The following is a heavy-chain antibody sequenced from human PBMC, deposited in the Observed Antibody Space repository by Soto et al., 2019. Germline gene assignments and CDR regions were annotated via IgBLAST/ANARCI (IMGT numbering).Heavy chain of an antibody. D-gene: IGHD6-19*01. Sequence: GGSLRLSCAASGFTFSSYAMHWVRQAPGKGLEWVAVISYDGSNKYYADSVNGRFTISRDNSKNTLYLQMNSLRAEDTAVYYCARERIVVAGTYYYYGMDVWGQGTTVTVSS. CDR3: ARERIVVAGTYYYYGMDV. J-gene: IGHJ6*02. CDR1: GFTFSSYA. CDR2: ISYDGSNK. V-gene: IGHV3-30-3*01.